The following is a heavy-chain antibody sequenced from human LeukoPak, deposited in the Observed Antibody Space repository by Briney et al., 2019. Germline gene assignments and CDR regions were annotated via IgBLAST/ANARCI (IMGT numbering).Heavy chain of an antibody. Sequence: GASVKVSCKASGCIFSSYTSSWVRQAPGQGLEWMGMIIPILGIANYAQKFQGRVTITADKSTSTAYMELSSLRSEDTAVYYCAREAKREVDYWGQGTLVTVSS. D-gene: IGHD1-1*01. CDR2: IIPILGIA. V-gene: IGHV1-69*04. CDR1: GCIFSSYT. CDR3: AREAKREVDY. J-gene: IGHJ4*02.